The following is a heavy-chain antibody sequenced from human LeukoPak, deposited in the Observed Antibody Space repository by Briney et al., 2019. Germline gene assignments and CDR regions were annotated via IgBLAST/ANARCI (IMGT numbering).Heavy chain of an antibody. J-gene: IGHJ6*02. D-gene: IGHD5-12*01. V-gene: IGHV5-51*01. CDR2: IYPGDSDT. CDR3: ARAPGGFSGYDSPDYYYGMDV. CDR1: GYSFTSYW. Sequence: GESLKISCKGSGYSFTSYWIGWVRQMPGKGLEWMGIIYPGDSDTRHSPSFQGQVTISADKSISTAHLQWSSLKASDTAMYYCARAPGGFSGYDSPDYYYGMDVWGQGTTVTVSS.